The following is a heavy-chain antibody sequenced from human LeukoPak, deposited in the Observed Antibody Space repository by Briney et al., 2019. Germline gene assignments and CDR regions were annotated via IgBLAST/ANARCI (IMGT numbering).Heavy chain of an antibody. CDR2: IYYSGST. V-gene: IGHV4-59*01. D-gene: IGHD6-19*01. CDR3: ARVAVYYGMDV. CDR1: GGSISSYY. Sequence: SETLSLTCTVSGGSISSYYWSWLRQPPAKGLEWIGYIYYSGSTNYNPSLKSRVTISVDTSKNQFSLKLSSVTAADTAVYYCARVAVYYGMDVWGQGTTVTVSS. J-gene: IGHJ6*02.